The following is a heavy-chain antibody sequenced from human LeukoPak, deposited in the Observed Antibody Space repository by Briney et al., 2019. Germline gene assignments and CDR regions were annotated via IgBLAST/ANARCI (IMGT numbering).Heavy chain of an antibody. Sequence: GESLKISCKGSGYSFTSYWIGWVRQLPGKGLEWMGIIYPGDSDTRYSPSFQGQVTISADKSISTAYLQWSSLKASDTAMYYCARLGQIDYGDYVYAFDIWGQGTMVTVSS. CDR1: GYSFTSYW. CDR3: ARLGQIDYGDYVYAFDI. CDR2: IYPGDSDT. J-gene: IGHJ3*02. V-gene: IGHV5-51*01. D-gene: IGHD4-17*01.